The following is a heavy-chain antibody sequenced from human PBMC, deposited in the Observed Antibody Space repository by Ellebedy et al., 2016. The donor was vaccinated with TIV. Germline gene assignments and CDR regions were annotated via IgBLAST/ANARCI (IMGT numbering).Heavy chain of an antibody. J-gene: IGHJ4*02. D-gene: IGHD4-17*01. V-gene: IGHV3-30*04. CDR1: GFTFSSYA. CDR3: AKDRVTTVSLDY. CDR2: ISYDGSNK. Sequence: LSLTCAASGFTFSSYAMHWVRQAPGKGLEWVAVISYDGSNKYYADSVKGRFTNSRDNSKNTLYLQMNSLRAEDTAVYYCAKDRVTTVSLDYWGQGTLVTVSS.